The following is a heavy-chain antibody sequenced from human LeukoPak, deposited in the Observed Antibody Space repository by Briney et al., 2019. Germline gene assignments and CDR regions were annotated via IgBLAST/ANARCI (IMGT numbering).Heavy chain of an antibody. D-gene: IGHD3-22*01. V-gene: IGHV1-69*06. CDR2: IIPIFGTA. Sequence: SVKVSCKSTGGTFSSYAISWVRQAPGQGLEWMGGIIPIFGTANYAQKLQGRITITADKSTSTAYMELSSLRSEDTAVYYCARNPYYYDSSGYYLDYYYYYMDVWGKGTTVTVSS. CDR3: ARNPYYYDSSGYYLDYYYYYMDV. J-gene: IGHJ6*03. CDR1: GGTFSSYA.